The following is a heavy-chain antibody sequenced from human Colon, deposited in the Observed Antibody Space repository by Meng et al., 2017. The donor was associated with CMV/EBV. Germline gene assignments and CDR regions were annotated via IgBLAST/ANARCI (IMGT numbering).Heavy chain of an antibody. CDR3: ASGGSGRVLIDY. J-gene: IGHJ4*02. V-gene: IGHV3-23*01. Sequence: GGSLRLSCAASGFTFSSYAMSWVRQAPGKGLEWVSAISGSGGSTYYADSVKGRFTISRDNAKNSLYLQMNSLRAEDTAVYYCASGGSGRVLIDYWGQGTLVTVSS. CDR2: ISGSGGST. CDR1: GFTFSSYA. D-gene: IGHD3-10*01.